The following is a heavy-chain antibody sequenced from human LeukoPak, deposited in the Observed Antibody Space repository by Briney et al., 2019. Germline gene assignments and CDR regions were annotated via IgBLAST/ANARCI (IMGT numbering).Heavy chain of an antibody. V-gene: IGHV4-39*07. CDR1: GGSISSSSYY. CDR3: ARVQHDYYYYYMDV. Sequence: SETLSLTCTVSGGSISSSSYYWGWIRQPPGKGLEWIGSIYYSGSTYYNPSLKSRVTISVDTSKNQFSLKLSSVTAADTAVYYCARVQHDYYYYYMDVWGKGTTVTISS. J-gene: IGHJ6*03. CDR2: IYYSGST.